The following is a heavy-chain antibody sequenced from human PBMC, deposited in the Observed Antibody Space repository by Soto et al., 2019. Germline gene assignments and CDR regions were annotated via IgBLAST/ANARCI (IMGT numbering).Heavy chain of an antibody. CDR1: GFTFSSYW. CDR2: IKQDGSEK. V-gene: IGHV3-7*03. J-gene: IGHJ5*01. Sequence: GVSLRLSCAASGFTFSSYWLSWARQAPGTGLEWVANIKQDGSEKYYVDSVKGRFTISRDNAKISLYLQMNSLRAAATAVYYCARDLDQAAWFGSCGQGTRITFSS. D-gene: IGHD3-3*01. CDR3: ARDLDQAAWFGS.